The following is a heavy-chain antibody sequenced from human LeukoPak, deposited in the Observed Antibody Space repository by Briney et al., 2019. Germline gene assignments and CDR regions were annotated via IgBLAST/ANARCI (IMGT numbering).Heavy chain of an antibody. CDR1: GFTFSNYW. Sequence: GGSLRLSCAASGFTFSNYWMHWVRQAPGKGLVWVSRINSDGRSTNYADSVKGRLTISRDNAKNTLFLQMNSLRAEDAAVYYCARDLSSSGWSFDYWGQGTLVTVSS. J-gene: IGHJ4*02. D-gene: IGHD6-19*01. CDR3: ARDLSSSGWSFDY. V-gene: IGHV3-74*01. CDR2: INSDGRST.